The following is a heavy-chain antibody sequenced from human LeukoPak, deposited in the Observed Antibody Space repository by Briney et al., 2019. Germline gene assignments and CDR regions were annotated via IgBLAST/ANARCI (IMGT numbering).Heavy chain of an antibody. Sequence: PSETLSLTCAVSGGSISTNNWWSWVRQSPGQGLEWIGSIYYSGSTYYNPSLKSRVTISVDTSKNQFSLKLSSVTAADTAVYYCASGGLWYPLDYWGQGTLVTVSS. V-gene: IGHV4-4*02. D-gene: IGHD3-10*01. J-gene: IGHJ4*02. CDR1: GGSISTNNW. CDR3: ASGGLWYPLDY. CDR2: IYYSGST.